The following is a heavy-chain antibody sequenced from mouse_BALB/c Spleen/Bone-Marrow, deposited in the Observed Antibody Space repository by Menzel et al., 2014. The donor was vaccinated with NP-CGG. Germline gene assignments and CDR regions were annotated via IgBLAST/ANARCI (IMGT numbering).Heavy chain of an antibody. CDR2: IDPASGNI. Sequence: VQLQQPGTDLVKPGASVKLSCTASGFNIKDTYMHWVKQRPEQGLGWIGRIDPASGNIQYDPKFQGRAAITADTSSNTAYLQLSSLTSEDTAVYYCASLTGTFDYWGQGTPLTVSS. CDR3: ASLTGTFDY. V-gene: IGHV14-3*02. D-gene: IGHD4-1*01. J-gene: IGHJ2*01. CDR1: GFNIKDTY.